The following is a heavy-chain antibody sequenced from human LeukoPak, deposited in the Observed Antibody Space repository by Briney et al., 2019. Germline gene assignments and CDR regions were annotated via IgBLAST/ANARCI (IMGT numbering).Heavy chain of an antibody. CDR2: ISYDGSNK. CDR3: AKNEEDMTTVYYFDY. V-gene: IGHV3-30*18. D-gene: IGHD4-17*01. CDR1: GFTFSSYG. J-gene: IGHJ4*02. Sequence: GGSLRLSCAASGFTFSSYGMHWVRQAPGKGLEWVAVISYDGSNKYYANSVKGRFTISRDNSKNTLYLQMNSLRAEDTAVYDCAKNEEDMTTVYYFDYWGQGTLVTVSS.